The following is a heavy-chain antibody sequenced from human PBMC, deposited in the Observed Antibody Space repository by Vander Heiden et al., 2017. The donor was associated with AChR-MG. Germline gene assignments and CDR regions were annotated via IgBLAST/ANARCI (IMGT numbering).Heavy chain of an antibody. Sequence: QVQLVQSGAEVKKPGASVKVSCKASGYTFTSYGISWVRQAPGQGLEWMGWISAYNGNTNYAQKLQGRVTMTTDTSTSTAYMELRSLRSDNTAVYYCARDLRLKEYCYYYYYMDVWGKGTTVTVSS. J-gene: IGHJ6*03. CDR1: GYTFTSYG. V-gene: IGHV1-18*01. D-gene: IGHD6-19*01. CDR2: ISAYNGNT. CDR3: ARDLRLKEYCYYYYYMDV.